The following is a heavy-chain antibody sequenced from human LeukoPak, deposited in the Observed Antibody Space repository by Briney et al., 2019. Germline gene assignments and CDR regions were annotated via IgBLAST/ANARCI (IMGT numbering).Heavy chain of an antibody. J-gene: IGHJ6*04. V-gene: IGHV3-30*01. Sequence: PGGSLSLSCEASGFTFSSYAMHWVRQAPGKGLEWVAVISYDGSNKYYADSVKGRFTISRDNSKNTLYLQMNSLRAEDTAVYYCARGRFLEWLNIMDVWGKGTTVTVSS. CDR2: ISYDGSNK. CDR3: ARGRFLEWLNIMDV. D-gene: IGHD3-3*01. CDR1: GFTFSSYA.